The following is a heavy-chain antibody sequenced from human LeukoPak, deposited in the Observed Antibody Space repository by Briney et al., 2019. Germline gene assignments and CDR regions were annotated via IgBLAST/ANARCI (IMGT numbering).Heavy chain of an antibody. CDR3: ATYYGDS. CDR2: IKQDGTGT. J-gene: IGHJ4*02. CDR1: GFTFSTYW. Sequence: PGGSLRLSCTASGFTFSTYWMTWVRQAPGMGLQWVANIKQDGTGTYYVDSVKGRFTVSRDNAKNTVYLQMNRLRAEDTAVYYCATYYGDSWGQGTLVTVSS. V-gene: IGHV3-7*01.